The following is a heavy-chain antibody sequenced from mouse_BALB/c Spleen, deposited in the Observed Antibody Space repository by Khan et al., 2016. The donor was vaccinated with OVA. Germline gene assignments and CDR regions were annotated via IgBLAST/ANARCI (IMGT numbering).Heavy chain of an antibody. CDR1: GYTFTTYW. V-gene: IGHV1-7*01. Sequence: VELVESGAELAKPGASVKMSCKASGYTFTTYWMHWVKQRPGQGLEWIGYINPTSGYTDYNEKFKDRATLSGDKSSSTAYMQLSSLTSEDSAVYYCTRDRIDYWGQGTTLTVSS. J-gene: IGHJ2*01. CDR3: TRDRIDY. CDR2: INPTSGYT.